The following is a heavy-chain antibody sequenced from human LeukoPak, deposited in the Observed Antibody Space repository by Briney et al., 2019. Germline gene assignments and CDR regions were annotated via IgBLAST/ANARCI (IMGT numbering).Heavy chain of an antibody. D-gene: IGHD2-15*01. V-gene: IGHV3-21*01. CDR3: VRHVEYCGSAGCSFDY. Sequence: KPGGSLPHPRAASGFSSRTYSMNWVRQAPGKGLEWVSSISSGASYIFYAGSVKGRFTISRDNAKDSLYLQMNSLRAEDTAMYYCVRHVEYCGSAGCSFDYWGQGTRVTVSS. CDR1: GFSSRTYS. CDR2: ISSGASYI. J-gene: IGHJ4*02.